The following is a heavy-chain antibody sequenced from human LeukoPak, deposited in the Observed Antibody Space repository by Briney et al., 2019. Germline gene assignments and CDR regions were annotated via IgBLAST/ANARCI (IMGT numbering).Heavy chain of an antibody. CDR3: ARERGYYYDSSGYYFDY. D-gene: IGHD3-22*01. J-gene: IGHJ4*02. CDR1: GGSISSGGYY. V-gene: IGHV4-31*03. CDR2: IYYSGST. Sequence: KASQTLSLTCTVSGGSISSGGYYWSWIRQHPGKGLEWIGYIYYSGSTYYNPSLQSRVTISVDTSKNQFSLKLSSVTAADTAVYYCARERGYYYDSSGYYFDYWGQGTLVTVSS.